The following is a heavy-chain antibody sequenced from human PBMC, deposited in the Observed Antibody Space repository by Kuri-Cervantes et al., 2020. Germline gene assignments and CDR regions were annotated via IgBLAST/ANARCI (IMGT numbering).Heavy chain of an antibody. D-gene: IGHD3-3*01. V-gene: IGHV4-39*07. J-gene: IGHJ2*01. CDR3: ARPDTILDWYFDL. CDR1: GGSISSSHSY. Sequence: SETLSLTCTVSGGSISSSHSYWGWIRQPPGKGLEWIGNIFYTGSGSNYYNPSLKNRVTISLDMSKNQCSLKLSSVTAADTAVYYCARPDTILDWYFDLWGRGTLVTVSS. CDR2: IFYTGSGSN.